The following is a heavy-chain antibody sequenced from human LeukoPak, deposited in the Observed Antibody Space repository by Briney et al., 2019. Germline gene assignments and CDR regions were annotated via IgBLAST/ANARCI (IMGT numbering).Heavy chain of an antibody. D-gene: IGHD3-22*01. J-gene: IGHJ4*02. V-gene: IGHV4-39*01. CDR1: SDSISNSAYH. Sequence: SETLSLTCTVSSDSISNSAYHWGWIRQPPGRGLEWIGTTYYNRGTYYNPSLKSRVTISVDTSKNQFSLKLSFVTAADTAMYYCARLLVGVITTHSGDCWGQGTQVTVSS. CDR2: TYYNRGT. CDR3: ARLLVGVITTHSGDC.